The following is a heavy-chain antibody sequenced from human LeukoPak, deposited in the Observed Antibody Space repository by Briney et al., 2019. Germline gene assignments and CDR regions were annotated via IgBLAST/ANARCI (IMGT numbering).Heavy chain of an antibody. CDR1: GGSISGGSYY. Sequence: PSETLSLTCTVFGGSISGGSYYWSWIRQPAGKGLEWIGRIYTSGSTNYNPSLKSRVTISVDTSKNQFSLKLSSVTAADTAVYYCARELVVITSSWFDPWGQGTLVTVSS. V-gene: IGHV4-61*02. D-gene: IGHD3-22*01. CDR3: ARELVVITSSWFDP. CDR2: IYTSGST. J-gene: IGHJ5*02.